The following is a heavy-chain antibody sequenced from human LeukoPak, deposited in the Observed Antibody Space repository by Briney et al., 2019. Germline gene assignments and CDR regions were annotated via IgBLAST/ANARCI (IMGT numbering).Heavy chain of an antibody. Sequence: PSQTLSLTCTVSGGSISSGSYYWSWIRQPAGKGLEWIGRIYTSGSTNYNPSLKSRVTISVDTSKNQFSLKLSSVAAADTAVYYCARGRPPRIGLDGSAYDYWGQGTLVTVSS. CDR2: IYTSGST. CDR1: GGSISSGSYY. D-gene: IGHD3-10*01. J-gene: IGHJ4*02. CDR3: ARGRPPRIGLDGSAYDY. V-gene: IGHV4-61*02.